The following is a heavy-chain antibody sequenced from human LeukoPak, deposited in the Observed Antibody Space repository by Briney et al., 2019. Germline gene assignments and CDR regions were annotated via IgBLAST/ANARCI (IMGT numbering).Heavy chain of an antibody. D-gene: IGHD3-16*01. V-gene: IGHV4-39*01. CDR3: ARRYGP. Sequence: PSETLSLTCTVSGGSIRSSYYYWGWIRQPPGKGLEWIGGIYGSGSTYYNPSLKSRVTISVDTSKNQFSLKLNSVTAADTAVYYCARRYGPWGQGTLVTVSS. CDR2: IYGSGST. J-gene: IGHJ5*02. CDR1: GGSIRSSYYY.